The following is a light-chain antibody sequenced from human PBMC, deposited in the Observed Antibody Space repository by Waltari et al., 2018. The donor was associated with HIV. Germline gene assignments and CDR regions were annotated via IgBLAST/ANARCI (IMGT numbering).Light chain of an antibody. Sequence: QAGLTQPPSGPKGLRQPPTLTCTGNSNTVSNQGTARLLVPQRHPPKPRSLRYINRPSGMSDRVTASRSGNTAYLAIPGRQPEDEADYYCSARDSSLTAGVFGGGTKLTVL. J-gene: IGLJ3*02. CDR1: SNTVSNQG. CDR2: RYI. CDR3: SARDSSLTAGV. V-gene: IGLV10-54*01.